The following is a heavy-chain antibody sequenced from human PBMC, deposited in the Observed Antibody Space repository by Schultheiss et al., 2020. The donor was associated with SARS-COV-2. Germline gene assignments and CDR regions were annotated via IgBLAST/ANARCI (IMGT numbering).Heavy chain of an antibody. CDR3: ARGSPYYYYGMDV. Sequence: GESLKISCAASGFTFSDFAMNWVRQAPGKGLEWVSGISGSGGATYYADSVKGRFTISRDNSKNTLYLQMNSLRAEDTAVYYCARGSPYYYYGMDVWGQGTTVTVSS. CDR1: GFTFSDFA. J-gene: IGHJ6*02. CDR2: ISGSGGAT. D-gene: IGHD3-10*01. V-gene: IGHV3-23*01.